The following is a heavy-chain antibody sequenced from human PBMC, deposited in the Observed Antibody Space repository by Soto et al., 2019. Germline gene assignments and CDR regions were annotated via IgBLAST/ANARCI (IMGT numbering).Heavy chain of an antibody. V-gene: IGHV4-39*01. J-gene: IGHJ6*02. CDR3: RRSSRYSTDV. D-gene: IGHD6-13*01. CDR1: GDSIRSSSY. CDR2: IYSTGNT. Sequence: QLQLQESGPGLVKPSETLSLTCTVSGDSIRSSSYWGWIRQPPGKGLEWIGSIYSTGNTYYNPSLNSQVTISVDPSKKQFSLNVISVTAADTAVYYCRRSSRYSTDVWGQGTTVTVSS.